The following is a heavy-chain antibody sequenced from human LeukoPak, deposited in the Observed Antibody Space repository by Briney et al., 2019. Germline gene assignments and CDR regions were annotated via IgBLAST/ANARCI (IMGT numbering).Heavy chain of an antibody. CDR1: GFTFSSYD. J-gene: IGHJ6*02. Sequence: PGGSLRLSCAASGFTFSSYDMHWVRQATGKGLEWVSAIGTAGDTYYPGSVKGRFTISRENAKNSLYLQMNSLRAGDTAVYYCARALYSSSWSPPTGMDVWGQGTTVTVS. V-gene: IGHV3-13*01. CDR2: IGTAGDT. D-gene: IGHD6-13*01. CDR3: ARALYSSSWSPPTGMDV.